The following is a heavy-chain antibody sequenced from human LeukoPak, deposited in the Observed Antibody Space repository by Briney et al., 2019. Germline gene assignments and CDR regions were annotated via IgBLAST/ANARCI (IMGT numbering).Heavy chain of an antibody. Sequence: SETLSLTCTVSGGSISSSSYYWGWIRQPPGKGLEWIGSIYYSGSTYYNPSLKSRVTISVDTSKNQFSLKLSSVTAADTAVYYCARGLPAYLYFDYWGQGTLVTVSS. CDR1: GGSISSSSYY. CDR2: IYYSGST. CDR3: ARGLPAYLYFDY. D-gene: IGHD2-2*01. V-gene: IGHV4-39*07. J-gene: IGHJ4*02.